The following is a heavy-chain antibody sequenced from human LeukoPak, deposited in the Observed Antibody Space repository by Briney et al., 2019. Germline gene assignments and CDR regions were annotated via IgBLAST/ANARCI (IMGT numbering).Heavy chain of an antibody. Sequence: GGSLRLSCAASGFSFSTYSMNWVRQAPGEGLEWLSYIGGSIRTVSYADSVKGRFTISRDNAKNSLYLQMDSLRAEDTAVYYCARESLGYCSGSTCYYFYMDFWGKGTTVTVSS. CDR3: ARESLGYCSGSTCYYFYMDF. D-gene: IGHD2-15*01. CDR2: IGGSIRTV. J-gene: IGHJ6*03. V-gene: IGHV3-48*04. CDR1: GFSFSTYS.